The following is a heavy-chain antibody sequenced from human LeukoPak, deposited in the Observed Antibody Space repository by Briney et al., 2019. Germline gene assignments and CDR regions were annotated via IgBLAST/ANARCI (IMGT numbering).Heavy chain of an antibody. CDR1: GFIFSNYA. V-gene: IGHV3-30-3*01. J-gene: IGHJ4*02. Sequence: GGSLRLSCAASGFIFSNYAIHWVRQAPGKGLEWVAVISYDGSKKHYADSVKGRFTISRDNSKNTLYLQMNSLRAGDTAVYYCAKDPSVYDILTGFDYWGQGTLVTVSS. D-gene: IGHD3-9*01. CDR3: AKDPSVYDILTGFDY. CDR2: ISYDGSKK.